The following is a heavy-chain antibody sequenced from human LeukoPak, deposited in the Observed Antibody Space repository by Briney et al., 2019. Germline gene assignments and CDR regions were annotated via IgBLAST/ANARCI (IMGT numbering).Heavy chain of an antibody. V-gene: IGHV1-2*02. CDR3: ARDRGGYCNGDSCSDAFDL. CDR1: GYSFSDYY. Sequence: GASVKVSCKASGYSFSDYYMHWVRQAPGQGLEWMGWINPKSGGTNYAQKFQGRVTMTRDTSISTASMELTSLRSDDTAVYYCARDRGGYCNGDSCSDAFDLWGQETVVTVSS. D-gene: IGHD2-15*01. J-gene: IGHJ3*01. CDR2: INPKSGGT.